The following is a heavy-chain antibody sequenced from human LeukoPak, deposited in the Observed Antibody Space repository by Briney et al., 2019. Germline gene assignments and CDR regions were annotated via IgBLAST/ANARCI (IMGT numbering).Heavy chain of an antibody. CDR1: GYTFKNYD. V-gene: IGHV1-8*01. J-gene: IGHJ3*01. CDR2: MNPNNDNA. Sequence: ASVKVSCKASGYTFKNYDINWVRQAPGQGLEWMAWMNPNNDNAGSAQKFQGRVTMTRDTSINTAYMELSSLRSDDTGVYYCARSAAGGDDPFDVWGQGSLIIVSS. D-gene: IGHD6-25*01. CDR3: ARSAAGGDDPFDV.